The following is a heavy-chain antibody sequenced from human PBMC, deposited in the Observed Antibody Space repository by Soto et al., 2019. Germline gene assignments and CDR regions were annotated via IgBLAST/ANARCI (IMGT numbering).Heavy chain of an antibody. V-gene: IGHV3-30*18. J-gene: IGHJ6*03. CDR1: GFTFSSYG. D-gene: IGHD2-15*01. CDR3: AKDAIDIVVVVAASNYYYYYMDV. CDR2: ISYDGSNK. Sequence: ESGGGVVQPGRSLRLSCAASGFTFSSYGMHWVRQAPGKGLEWVAVISYDGSNKYYADSVKGRFTISRDNSKNTLYLQMNSLRAEDTAVYYCAKDAIDIVVVVAASNYYYYYMDVWGKGTTVTVSS.